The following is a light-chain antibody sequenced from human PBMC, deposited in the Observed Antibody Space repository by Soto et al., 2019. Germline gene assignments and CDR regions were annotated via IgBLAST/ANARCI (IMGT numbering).Light chain of an antibody. CDR1: SSDVDDSNY. CDR2: DVN. Sequence: QSVLTQPASVSGSPGQSITISCTGASSDVDDSNYVSWYQQHPGKAPKLMIYDVNDRPSGVSNRFSGSKSGNTASLTVSGLQAEDEADYYCSSYTNSSTVLFGGGTKLTVL. V-gene: IGLV2-14*03. CDR3: SSYTNSSTVL. J-gene: IGLJ2*01.